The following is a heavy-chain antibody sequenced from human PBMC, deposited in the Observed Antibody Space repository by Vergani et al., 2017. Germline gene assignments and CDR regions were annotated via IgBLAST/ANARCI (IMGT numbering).Heavy chain of an antibody. CDR1: RYSFTNYW. V-gene: IGHV5-51*01. CDR3: ARLYGRDSSGSKYFDY. J-gene: IGHJ4*02. CDR2: IHPADSDT. Sequence: EVQLVQSGAEVKKPGESLKISCQISRYSFTNYWIGWVRQMPGKGLEWMGIIHPADSDTRYSPSFQGQVTISVDKSLSTAYLPRSSLRASDSAMYYCARLYGRDSSGSKYFDYWGQGTLVTVSS. D-gene: IGHD3-22*01.